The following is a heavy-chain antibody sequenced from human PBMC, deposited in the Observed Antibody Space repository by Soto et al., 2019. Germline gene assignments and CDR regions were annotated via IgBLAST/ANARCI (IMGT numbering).Heavy chain of an antibody. CDR1: GGSFSGYY. V-gene: IGHV4-34*01. D-gene: IGHD3-10*01. Sequence: SETLSLTCAVYGGSFSGYYWSWIRQPPGKGLEWIGEINHSGSTNYNPSLKSRITISVDMSKNQFSLKLSSVTAADTAVYYCARVGGYGMDVWGQGTTVTVSS. J-gene: IGHJ6*02. CDR2: INHSGST. CDR3: ARVGGYGMDV.